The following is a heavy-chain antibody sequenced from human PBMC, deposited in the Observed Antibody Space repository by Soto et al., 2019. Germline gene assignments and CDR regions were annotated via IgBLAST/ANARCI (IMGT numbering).Heavy chain of an antibody. J-gene: IGHJ6*02. CDR3: ARGAELNYYYYGMDV. CDR2: IWYDGSNK. D-gene: IGHD1-7*01. V-gene: IGHV3-33*01. CDR1: GFTFSSYG. Sequence: QVRLVESGGGVVQPGRSLRLSCAASGFTFSSYGMHWVRQAPGKGLEWVAVIWYDGSNKYYADSVKGRFTISRDNSKNTLYLQMNSLRAEDTAVYYCARGAELNYYYYGMDVWGQGTTVTVSS.